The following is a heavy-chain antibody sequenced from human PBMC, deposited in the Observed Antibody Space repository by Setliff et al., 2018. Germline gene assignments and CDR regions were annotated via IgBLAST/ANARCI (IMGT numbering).Heavy chain of an antibody. CDR3: ARDAPTPYYNFWSGILEY. J-gene: IGHJ4*02. Sequence: GGSLRLSCAASGFAFRTHPMHWVRQAPGKGLEWLAVTSYDGINQYYADSVQGRFTIFRDNSKNTLYLQMNTLRVEDTALYYCARDAPTPYYNFWSGILEYWGQGALVTVSS. CDR1: GFAFRTHP. CDR2: TSYDGINQ. D-gene: IGHD3-3*01. V-gene: IGHV3-30*01.